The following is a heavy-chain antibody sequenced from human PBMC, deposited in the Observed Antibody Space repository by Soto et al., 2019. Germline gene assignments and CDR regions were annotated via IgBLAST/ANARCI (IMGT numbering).Heavy chain of an antibody. J-gene: IGHJ6*02. CDR2: ISYDGSDK. CDR3: ARDTGPNGYNYYYFGMDV. D-gene: IGHD5-18*01. Sequence: GESLRLSCAASGFTFSNYAMHWVRQAPGKGLEWVAVISYDGSDKYNANSVKGRFTISRDNSKNTLYLQMNSLRAEDTAVYYCARDTGPNGYNYYYFGMDVWGQGTTVTVSS. CDR1: GFTFSNYA. V-gene: IGHV3-30-3*01.